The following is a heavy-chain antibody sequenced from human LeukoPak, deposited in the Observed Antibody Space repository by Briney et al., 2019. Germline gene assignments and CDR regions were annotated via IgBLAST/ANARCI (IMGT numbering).Heavy chain of an antibody. J-gene: IGHJ3*02. Sequence: GGSLRLSCAASGFTFSTYAMSWVRQAPGKGLEWVAVIWFDGSNKYYADSVKGRFTISRDNSKNTLYLQMNSLSAEDTAVYYCARGKEQQLYAFDIWGQGTMVTVSS. CDR3: ARGKEQQLYAFDI. CDR1: GFTFSTYA. D-gene: IGHD6-13*01. V-gene: IGHV3-33*08. CDR2: IWFDGSNK.